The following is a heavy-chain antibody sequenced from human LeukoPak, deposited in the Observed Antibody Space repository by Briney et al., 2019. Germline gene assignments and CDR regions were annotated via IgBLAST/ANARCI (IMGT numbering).Heavy chain of an antibody. J-gene: IGHJ4*02. CDR2: IYPGDSAT. CDR1: GYIFTNYW. CDR3: SRLGRYDNSGYYYAY. V-gene: IGHV5-51*01. Sequence: GESLKISCKGSGYIFTNYWIGWVRQMPGQGLAWMGIIYPGDSATRYSPSFQGQVTISADKSISTAYLQWRSLKASDTATYYCSRLGRYDNSGYYYAYWGQGIQVTVSS. D-gene: IGHD3-22*01.